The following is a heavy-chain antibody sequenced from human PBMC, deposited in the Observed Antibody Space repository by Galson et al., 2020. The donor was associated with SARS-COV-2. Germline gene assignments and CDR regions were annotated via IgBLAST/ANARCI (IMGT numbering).Heavy chain of an antibody. J-gene: IGHJ6*02. V-gene: IGHV1-18*01. CDR1: GYTFTSYG. CDR2: ISAYNGNT. Sequence: ASVKVSCKASGYTFTSYGISWVRQAPGQGLEWMGWISAYNGNTNYAQKLQGRVTMTTDTSTSTAYMELRSLRSDDTAVYHWARGINRVTVTKGDYYYYSGMDVWGQGTTVTVSS. D-gene: IGHD4-17*01. CDR3: ARGINRVTVTKGDYYYYSGMDV.